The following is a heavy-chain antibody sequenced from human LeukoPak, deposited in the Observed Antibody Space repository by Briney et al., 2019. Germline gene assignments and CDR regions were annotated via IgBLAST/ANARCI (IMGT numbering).Heavy chain of an antibody. D-gene: IGHD4-23*01. V-gene: IGHV4-39*07. CDR1: GGYIITSGHY. Sequence: PSETLSLTCTVSGGYIITSGHYWGWIRQPPGKGLGWIGSVYYTGVTSTNPFFRSRMSIDTSKNQFSLNLTSVTAADAAVYYCARERSSSGGHNWFDPWGQGTLVTVSS. CDR3: ARERSSSGGHNWFDP. CDR2: VYYTGVT. J-gene: IGHJ5*02.